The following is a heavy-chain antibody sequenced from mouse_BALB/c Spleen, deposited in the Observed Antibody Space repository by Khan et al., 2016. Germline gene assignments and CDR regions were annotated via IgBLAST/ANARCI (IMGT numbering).Heavy chain of an antibody. CDR2: ISYDGSN. D-gene: IGHD1-1*01. Sequence: LQESGPGLVKPSQSLSLTCSVTGYSITSGYYWNWIRQFPGNKLEWMGYISYDGSNNYNPSLKNRISITRDTPKNQFFLKLNSVTTEDTATYYCARDPFYYYGSSYWYFDVWGAGTTVTVSS. CDR1: GYSITSGYY. J-gene: IGHJ1*01. V-gene: IGHV3-6*02. CDR3: ARDPFYYYGSSYWYFDV.